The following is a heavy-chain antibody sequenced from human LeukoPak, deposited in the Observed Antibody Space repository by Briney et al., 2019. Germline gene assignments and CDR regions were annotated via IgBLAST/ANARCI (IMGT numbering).Heavy chain of an antibody. Sequence: GGSLRLSCAASGFTFSRYWMHWVRQAPGKGLVWVSRIKTDGSSTDYADAVKGRFTISRDNAKNTLYLQMNSLRAEDTAVYYCSRGFWGWEVDYWGQGTLVTVSS. CDR2: IKTDGSST. V-gene: IGHV3-74*01. D-gene: IGHD3-3*01. CDR1: GFTFSRYW. J-gene: IGHJ4*02. CDR3: SRGFWGWEVDY.